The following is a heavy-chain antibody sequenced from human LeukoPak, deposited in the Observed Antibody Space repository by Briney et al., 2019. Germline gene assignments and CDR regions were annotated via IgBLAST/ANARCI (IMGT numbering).Heavy chain of an antibody. J-gene: IGHJ1*01. Sequence: ASVKVSCKASGYTFTSYYMHWVRQAPGQGLEWMGIINPSGGSTSYAQKFQGRVTMTRDMSTSTVYMELSSLRSEDTAVYYCASSPELGGVPEYFQHWGQGTLVTVSS. D-gene: IGHD3-10*01. CDR2: INPSGGST. CDR1: GYTFTSYY. CDR3: ASSPELGGVPEYFQH. V-gene: IGHV1-46*01.